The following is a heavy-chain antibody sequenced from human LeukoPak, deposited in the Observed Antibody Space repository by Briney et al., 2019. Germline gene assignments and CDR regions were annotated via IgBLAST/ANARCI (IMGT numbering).Heavy chain of an antibody. CDR2: INSDGSTT. CDR1: GFTFSSYW. V-gene: IGHV3-74*01. Sequence: GGSLRLSCAASGFTFSSYWMHWVRQAPGKGLVWVSRINSDGSTTTYADSVKGRFTISRDNAKNTLYLQMNSLRVEDTAVYYCARITRDVYNYFDYWGQGTLVTVSS. D-gene: IGHD5-24*01. CDR3: ARITRDVYNYFDY. J-gene: IGHJ4*02.